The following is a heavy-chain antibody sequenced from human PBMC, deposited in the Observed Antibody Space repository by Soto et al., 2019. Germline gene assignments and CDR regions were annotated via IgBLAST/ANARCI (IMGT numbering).Heavy chain of an antibody. Sequence: QVQLVQSGAEVKKPGASVKVSCKASGYTFTSYGISWVRQAPGQGLEWMGWISAYNGNTNYAQKLQGRVTMTTDTSTSTAYMELRGLRSDDTAVYYCARIPTLVVVAADAFDIWGQGTMVTVSS. V-gene: IGHV1-18*01. CDR3: ARIPTLVVVAADAFDI. CDR2: ISAYNGNT. J-gene: IGHJ3*02. CDR1: GYTFTSYG. D-gene: IGHD2-15*01.